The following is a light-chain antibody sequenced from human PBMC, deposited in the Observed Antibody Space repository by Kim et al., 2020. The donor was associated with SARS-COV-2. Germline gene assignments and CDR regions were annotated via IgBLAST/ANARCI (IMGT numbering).Light chain of an antibody. V-gene: IGKV3-20*01. J-gene: IGKJ2*01. CDR3: LQHSSSPLT. Sequence: PGESAALFCRASPSARGISLAWYQQLSGQAPRILVYGASCWPSGLPDRLSGRGSGADFTPTISRLEPRDFAVFYCLQHSSSPLTFGQVTKL. CDR1: PSARGIS. CDR2: GAS.